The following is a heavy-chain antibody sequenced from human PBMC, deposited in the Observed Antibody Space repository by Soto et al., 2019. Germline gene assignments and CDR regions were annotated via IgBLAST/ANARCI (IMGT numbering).Heavy chain of an antibody. CDR1: GFTFSSYA. V-gene: IGHV3-23*01. CDR2: ISGSGGST. Sequence: GGSLRLSCAASGFTFSSYAMSWVRQAPGKGLEWVSAISGSGGSTYYADSVKGRFTISRDNSKNTLYLQMNSLRAEDTAVYYCATGPPYYDILTGRFDYWGQGTLVTVSS. J-gene: IGHJ4*02. D-gene: IGHD3-9*01. CDR3: ATGPPYYDILTGRFDY.